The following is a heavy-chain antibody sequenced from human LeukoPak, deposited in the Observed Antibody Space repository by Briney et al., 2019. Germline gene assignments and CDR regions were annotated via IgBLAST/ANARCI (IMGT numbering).Heavy chain of an antibody. CDR1: GGSISSYY. CDR3: ARASFSIAAAGTIDY. CDR2: IYYSGST. Sequence: SETLSLTCTVSGGSISSYYWSWIRQPPGKGLEWIGYIYYSGSTNYNPSLKSRVTISVDTSKNQFSLKLSSVTAADTAVYYCARASFSIAAAGTIDYWGQGTLVTVSS. J-gene: IGHJ4*02. D-gene: IGHD6-13*01. V-gene: IGHV4-59*12.